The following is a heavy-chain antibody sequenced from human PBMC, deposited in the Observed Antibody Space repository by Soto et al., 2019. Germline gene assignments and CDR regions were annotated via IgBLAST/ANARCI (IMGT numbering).Heavy chain of an antibody. J-gene: IGHJ4*02. CDR3: EKDRRSPTPFNDYGDYLYLDY. Sequence: EVQLLESGGGLVQPGGSLRLSCAASGFTFSSYAMSWVRQAPGKGLEWVSAISGSGGSTYYADSVKGRFTISRDNSKNTLYLQMNSLRAEDTAVYYCEKDRRSPTPFNDYGDYLYLDYWGQGTLVTVSS. CDR1: GFTFSSYA. CDR2: ISGSGGST. V-gene: IGHV3-23*01. D-gene: IGHD4-17*01.